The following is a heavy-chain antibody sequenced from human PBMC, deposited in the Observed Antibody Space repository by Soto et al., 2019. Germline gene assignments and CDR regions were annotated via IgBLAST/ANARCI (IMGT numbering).Heavy chain of an antibody. CDR3: AHDISGYLGFDY. V-gene: IGHV2-5*02. J-gene: IGHJ4*02. D-gene: IGHD3-22*01. Sequence: QITLKESGPTLVKPTQTLTLTCTFSGFSLSTSGVGVGWIRHPPGKALEWLPLIYRDDNKRYSPSLKSRLTITKDSSKNQVVLTMTIMDPVVTATDYCAHDISGYLGFDYWGQGTVVTVSS. CDR2: IYRDDNK. CDR1: GFSLSTSGVG.